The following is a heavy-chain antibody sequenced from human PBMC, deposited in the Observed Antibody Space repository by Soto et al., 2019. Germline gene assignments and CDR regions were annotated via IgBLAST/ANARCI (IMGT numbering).Heavy chain of an antibody. J-gene: IGHJ4*02. V-gene: IGHV4-59*01. CDR1: GGSISSYY. CDR3: ARDRQGLAY. CDR2: IYYSGST. Sequence: QVQLQESGPGLVKPSETLSLTCTVSGGSISSYYWSWIRQPPGKGLEWIGYIYYSGSTNYNPSLKSRVTISVDTSKDQFSLKLSSVTAADAAVYYCARDRQGLAYWGQGTLVTVSS.